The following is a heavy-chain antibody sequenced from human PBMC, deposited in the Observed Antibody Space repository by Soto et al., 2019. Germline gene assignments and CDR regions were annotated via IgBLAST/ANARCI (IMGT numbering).Heavy chain of an antibody. CDR3: ARGPGGEWELLREGWFDP. CDR2: IDDSGST. Sequence: QVQLQESGPGLVKPSGTLSLTCAVSGGSISSSNWWSWVRQPPGKRLERIGEIDDSGSTNYNPSLKSRVNISVDKSKNQSSLKLSSVTAADTAVYYCARGPGGEWELLREGWFDPWGQGTLVTVSS. V-gene: IGHV4-4*02. J-gene: IGHJ5*02. CDR1: GGSISSSNW. D-gene: IGHD1-26*01.